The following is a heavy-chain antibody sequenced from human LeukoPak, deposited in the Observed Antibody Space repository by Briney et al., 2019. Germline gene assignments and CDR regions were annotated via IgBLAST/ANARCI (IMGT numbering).Heavy chain of an antibody. CDR2: INHSGST. V-gene: IGHV4-34*01. D-gene: IGHD5-12*01. J-gene: IGHJ4*02. CDR3: ARAPYGGYDYFDY. Sequence: PSETLSLTCAVYGGSFSGYYWSWIRQPPGKGLEWIGEINHSGSTNYNPSLKSRVTISVDTSKNQFSLKLSSVTAADTAVYYCARAPYGGYDYFDYWGQGTLVTVSS. CDR1: GGSFSGYY.